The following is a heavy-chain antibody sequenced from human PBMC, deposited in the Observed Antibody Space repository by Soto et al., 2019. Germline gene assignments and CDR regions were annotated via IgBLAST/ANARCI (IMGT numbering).Heavy chain of an antibody. V-gene: IGHV3-23*01. CDR1: GFTFSSYA. J-gene: IGHJ6*02. CDR3: AKDLRSIVVVPAAELAAAAGMDV. D-gene: IGHD2-2*01. CDR2: ISGSGGST. Sequence: HPGGSLRLSCAASGFTFSSYAMSWVRQAPGKGLEWVSAISGSGGSTYYADSVKGRFTISRDNSKNTLYLQMNSLRAEDTAVYYCAKDLRSIVVVPAAELAAAAGMDVWGQGTTVTVSS.